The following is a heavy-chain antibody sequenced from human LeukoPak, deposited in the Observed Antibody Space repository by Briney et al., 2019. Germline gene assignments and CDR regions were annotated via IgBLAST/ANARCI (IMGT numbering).Heavy chain of an antibody. CDR3: ARRDYDYVWGSYRAFDI. Sequence: SETLSLTCAVYGGSFSGYYWSWIRQPPGKGLEWIGEINHSGSTNYNPSLKSRVTISVDTSKNQFSLELSSVTAADTAVYYCARRDYDYVWGSYRAFDIWGQGTMVTVSS. J-gene: IGHJ3*02. CDR1: GGSFSGYY. V-gene: IGHV4-34*01. CDR2: INHSGST. D-gene: IGHD3-16*02.